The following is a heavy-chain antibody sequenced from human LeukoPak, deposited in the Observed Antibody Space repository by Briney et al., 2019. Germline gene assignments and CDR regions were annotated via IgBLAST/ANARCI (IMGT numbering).Heavy chain of an antibody. CDR2: INHSGST. D-gene: IGHD3-16*01. J-gene: IGHJ4*02. V-gene: IGHV4-34*01. CDR1: GGSFSGYY. CDR3: ARGNTFSDY. Sequence: SETLSLTCAVYGGSFSGYYWSWIRQPPGKGLEWIGEINHSGSTNYNPSLKSRVTISVDTSKNQFSLKLSSVTAADTAVYYCARGNTFSDYWGQGTLVTVSS.